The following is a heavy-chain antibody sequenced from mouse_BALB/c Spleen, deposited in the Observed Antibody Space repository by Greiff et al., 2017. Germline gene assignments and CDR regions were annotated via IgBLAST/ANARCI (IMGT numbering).Heavy chain of an antibody. CDR1: GYSFTSYW. J-gene: IGHJ3*01. D-gene: IGHD1-1*01. V-gene: IGHV1-69*02. Sequence: QVQLQQPGAELVRPGASVKLSCKASGYSFTSYWINWVNQRPGQGLEWIGNIYPSDSYTNYNQTFKDKATLTVDKSSSTAYMQLSSPTSEDSAVYYCTSPCIRACFAYWGQGTLVTVSA. CDR3: TSPCIRACFAY. CDR2: IYPSDSYT.